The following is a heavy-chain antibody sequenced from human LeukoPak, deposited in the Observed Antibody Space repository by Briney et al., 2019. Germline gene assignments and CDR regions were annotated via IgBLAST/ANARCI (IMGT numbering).Heavy chain of an antibody. D-gene: IGHD1-7*01. J-gene: IGHJ4*02. V-gene: IGHV1-2*02. Sequence: ASVKVSCKASGYTFTGYYMHWMRQAPGQGLEWMGWINPNSGGTNYAQKFQGRVTMTRDTSISTAYMELSRLRSDDTAVYYCARAQYNWNYSSGYWGQGTLVTVSS. CDR3: ARAQYNWNYSSGY. CDR1: GYTFTGYY. CDR2: INPNSGGT.